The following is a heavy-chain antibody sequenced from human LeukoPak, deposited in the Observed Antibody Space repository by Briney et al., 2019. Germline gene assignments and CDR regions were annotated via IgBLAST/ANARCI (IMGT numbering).Heavy chain of an antibody. CDR3: AKALPVYDYVWGSYRYTPGAFDI. D-gene: IGHD3-16*02. J-gene: IGHJ3*02. Sequence: GGPLRLSCAASGFTFSSYAMSWVRQAPGKGLEWVSAISGSGGSTYYADSVKGRFTISRDNSKNTLYLQMNSLRAEDTAVYYCAKALPVYDYVWGSYRYTPGAFDIWGQGTMVTVSS. CDR1: GFTFSSYA. CDR2: ISGSGGST. V-gene: IGHV3-23*01.